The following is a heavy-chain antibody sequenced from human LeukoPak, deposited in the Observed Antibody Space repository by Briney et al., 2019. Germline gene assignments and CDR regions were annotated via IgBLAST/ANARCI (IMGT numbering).Heavy chain of an antibody. CDR3: ASEIYCGGDCQDDAFDI. J-gene: IGHJ3*02. Sequence: KPSETLSLTCTVSGGSISSYYWSWIRQPAGKGLEWIGRIYTSGSTNYNPSLKSRVTMSVDTSKNQLSLKLSSVTAADTAVYYCASEIYCGGDCQDDAFDIWGQGTMVTVSS. D-gene: IGHD2-21*02. CDR2: IYTSGST. CDR1: GGSISSYY. V-gene: IGHV4-4*07.